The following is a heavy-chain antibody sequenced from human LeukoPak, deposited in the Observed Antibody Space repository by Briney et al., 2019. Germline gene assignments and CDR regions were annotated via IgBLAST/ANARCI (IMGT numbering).Heavy chain of an antibody. D-gene: IGHD3-3*01. J-gene: IGHJ5*02. Sequence: GGSLRLSCAASGFTFDDYAMHWVRQAPGKGLEWVSLISGDGGSTYYADSVKGQFTISRDNSKNSLYLQMNSLRTEDTALYYCAKDMERYYDFWSGYYNGFDPWGQGTLVTVSS. V-gene: IGHV3-43*02. CDR3: AKDMERYYDFWSGYYNGFDP. CDR2: ISGDGGST. CDR1: GFTFDDYA.